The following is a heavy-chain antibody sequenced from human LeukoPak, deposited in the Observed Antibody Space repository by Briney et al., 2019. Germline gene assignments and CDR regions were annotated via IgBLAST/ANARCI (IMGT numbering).Heavy chain of an antibody. D-gene: IGHD3-10*01. CDR2: IYYSGST. J-gene: IGHJ4*02. V-gene: IGHV4-59*01. CDR1: GDSISSYY. Sequence: SETLSLTCTVSGDSISSYYCSWIRQPPGKGLEWIGYIYYSGSTSYNPSLKSRVTISVDTSKNQFSLKLSSVTAADTAVYYCARVHYYGSGSYEYFDYWGQGTLVTVSS. CDR3: ARVHYYGSGSYEYFDY.